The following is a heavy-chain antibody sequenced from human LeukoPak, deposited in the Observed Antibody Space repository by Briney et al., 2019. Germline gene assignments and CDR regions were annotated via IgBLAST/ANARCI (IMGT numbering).Heavy chain of an antibody. CDR2: IYYSGST. V-gene: IGHV4-39*01. CDR1: GGSISSSSHY. Sequence: SETLSLTCIVSGGSISSSSHYWGWIRQPPGKGLEWIGSIYYSGSTYYNPSLKSRVTISVDTSKNQCSLKLSSVTAADTAVYYCARPDVYSSGWYIYNIWGQGTMVTVSS. D-gene: IGHD6-19*01. J-gene: IGHJ3*02. CDR3: ARPDVYSSGWYIYNI.